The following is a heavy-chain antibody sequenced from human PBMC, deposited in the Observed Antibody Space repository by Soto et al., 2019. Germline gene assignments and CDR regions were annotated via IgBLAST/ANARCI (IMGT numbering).Heavy chain of an antibody. J-gene: IGHJ4*02. V-gene: IGHV4-34*01. D-gene: IGHD2-15*01. CDR2: INHSGST. CDR3: ARGARLYCSGGSCYNPIY. Sequence: VQLQQWGAGLLKPSETLSLTCAVYGGSFSGYYWSWIRQPPGKGLEWIGEINHSGSTNYNPSLKSRVTISVDTSKNQFSLKLSSVTAADTAVYYCARGARLYCSGGSCYNPIYWGQGTLVTVSS. CDR1: GGSFSGYY.